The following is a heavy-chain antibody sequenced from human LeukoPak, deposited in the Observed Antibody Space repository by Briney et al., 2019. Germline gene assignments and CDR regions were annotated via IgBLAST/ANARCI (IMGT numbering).Heavy chain of an antibody. D-gene: IGHD3-22*01. CDR3: AKSDDSSGYYYGIVY. CDR2: ISGSGGST. V-gene: IGHV3-23*01. CDR1: GFTFSKYA. Sequence: GGSLRLSCAASGFTFSKYAMSWVRQAPGKGLEWVSGISGSGGSTYYADSVKGRFTISRDNSKNTLYLQMNSLRAEDTAVYYRAKSDDSSGYYYGIVYWGQGTLVTVSS. J-gene: IGHJ4*02.